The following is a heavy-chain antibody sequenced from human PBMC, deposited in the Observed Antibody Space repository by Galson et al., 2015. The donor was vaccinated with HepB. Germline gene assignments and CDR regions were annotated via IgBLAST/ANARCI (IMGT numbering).Heavy chain of an antibody. CDR2: IIPIFGTA. V-gene: IGHV1-69*13. J-gene: IGHJ4*02. CDR1: GGTFSSYA. CDR3: ARRPYDILTGYKVGYFDY. Sequence: SVKVSCKASGGTFSSYAISWVRQAPGQGLEWMGGIIPIFGTANYAQKFQDRVTITADESTSTAYVELSSLRSEDTAVYYCARRPYDILTGYKVGYFDYWGQGTLVTVSS. D-gene: IGHD3-9*01.